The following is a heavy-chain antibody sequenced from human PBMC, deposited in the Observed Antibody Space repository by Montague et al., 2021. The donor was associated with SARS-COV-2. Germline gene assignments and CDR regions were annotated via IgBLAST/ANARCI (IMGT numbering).Heavy chain of an antibody. CDR1: GGSISSGGYY. Sequence: TPSLTCTVSGGSISSGGYYWSWIRQHPGKGLEWIGYIYYSGSTYYNPSLKSRVTISVDTSKNQFSLKLSSVTAADTAVYYCARARTTMIVVVNAFDIWGQGTMVTVSS. D-gene: IGHD3-22*01. CDR3: ARARTTMIVVVNAFDI. J-gene: IGHJ3*02. V-gene: IGHV4-31*03. CDR2: IYYSGST.